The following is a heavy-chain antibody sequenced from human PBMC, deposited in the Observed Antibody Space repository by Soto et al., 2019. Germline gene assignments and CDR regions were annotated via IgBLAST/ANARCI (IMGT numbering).Heavy chain of an antibody. V-gene: IGHV1-18*01. CDR1: GYTFTSYG. J-gene: IGHJ4*02. CDR2: ISAYNGNT. CDR3: ARVRYPYYDSSVAFDY. Sequence: ASVKVSCKASGYTFTSYGISWVRQAPGQGLEWMGWISAYNGNTNYAQKLQGRVTMTTDTSTSTAYMELRSLRSDDTAVYYCARVRYPYYDSSVAFDYWGQRTLVPVSS. D-gene: IGHD3-22*01.